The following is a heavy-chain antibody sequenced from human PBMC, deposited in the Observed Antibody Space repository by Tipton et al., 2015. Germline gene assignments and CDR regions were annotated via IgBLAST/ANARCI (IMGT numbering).Heavy chain of an antibody. J-gene: IGHJ1*01. Sequence: TLSLTCTVSGGSISNNYWGWIRQPPGKGLEWIGSLYFSGSTYYNPSLKSRVTISIDRFKNQFSLKLSSVTAADTAVYYCASPSLPHDRGDYYFQSWGQGSLVTVSS. CDR1: GGSISNNY. V-gene: IGHV4-59*05. CDR2: LYFSGST. CDR3: ASPSLPHDRGDYYFQS. D-gene: IGHD4-17*01.